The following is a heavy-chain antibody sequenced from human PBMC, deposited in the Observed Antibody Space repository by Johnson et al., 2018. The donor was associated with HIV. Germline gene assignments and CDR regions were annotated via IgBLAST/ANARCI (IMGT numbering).Heavy chain of an antibody. D-gene: IGHD3-10*02. CDR1: GFTFSSYA. CDR2: ISYDGSNK. J-gene: IGHJ3*02. V-gene: IGHV3-30-3*01. CDR3: AREAATTFWGVDAFYI. Sequence: QVQLVESGGGVVQPGRSLRLSCAASGFTFSSYAIHWVRQAPGKGLEWVAVISYDGSNKYYTDSVKGRFTISRDNSKNTLYLQMNSLRAEDTAVYYCAREAATTFWGVDAFYIWGQGTMVTVSS.